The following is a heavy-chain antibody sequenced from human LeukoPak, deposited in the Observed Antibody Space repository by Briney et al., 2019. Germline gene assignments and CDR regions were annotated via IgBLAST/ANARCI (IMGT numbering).Heavy chain of an antibody. J-gene: IGHJ6*03. D-gene: IGHD3-22*01. CDR2: ISYDGSNK. CDR1: GFTFSSYA. Sequence: PGGSLRLSCAASGFTFSSYAMHWVRQAPGKGLEWVAVISYDGSNKYYADSAKGRFTTSRDNSKNTLYLQMNSLRAEDTAVYYCARAYYYDSSGYYRTLYYYYYYMDVWGKGTTVTVSS. V-gene: IGHV3-30*04. CDR3: ARAYYYDSSGYYRTLYYYYYYMDV.